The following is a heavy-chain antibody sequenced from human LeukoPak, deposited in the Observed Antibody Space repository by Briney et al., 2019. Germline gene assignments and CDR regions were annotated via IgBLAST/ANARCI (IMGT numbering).Heavy chain of an antibody. CDR1: GGSISRSSYY. D-gene: IGHD6-19*01. V-gene: IGHV4-39*01. CDR2: IYYSGST. CDR3: ARRSAVAGTGWFDP. Sequence: PSETLSLTCTVSGGSISRSSYYWGWIRQPPGKGLEWIGSIYYSGSTYYNPSLKSRVTISVDTSKNQFSLKLSSVTAADTAVYYCARRSAVAGTGWFDPWGQGTLVTVSS. J-gene: IGHJ5*02.